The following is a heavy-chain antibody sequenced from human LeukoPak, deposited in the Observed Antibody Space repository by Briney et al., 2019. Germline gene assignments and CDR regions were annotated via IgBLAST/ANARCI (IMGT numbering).Heavy chain of an antibody. V-gene: IGHV3-74*01. CDR2: INSDGSST. D-gene: IGHD5-18*01. CDR1: GFTFSSYW. J-gene: IGHJ4*02. CDR3: ARVICSYGVGPFDY. Sequence: GGSLRLSCAASGFTFSSYWMHWVRQAPGKGLVWVSRINSDGSSTSYADSVKGRFTISRDNAKNTLYLQMNSLRAEDTAVYYCARVICSYGVGPFDYWGQGTLVTVSS.